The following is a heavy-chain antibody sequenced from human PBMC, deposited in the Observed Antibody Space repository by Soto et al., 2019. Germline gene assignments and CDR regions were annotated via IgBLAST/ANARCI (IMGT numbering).Heavy chain of an antibody. CDR2: IYSGGST. D-gene: IGHD5-18*01. CDR3: ARHVYSYGYNY. Sequence: SETLSLTCTVSGDSISSSNYYWGWIRQPPGKGLEWIGTIYSGGSTYYNPSLKSRVTISVDTSKSQFSLKLNSVTAADAAVYYCARHVYSYGYNYWAQGTLVTVSS. V-gene: IGHV4-39*01. CDR1: GDSISSSNYY. J-gene: IGHJ4*02.